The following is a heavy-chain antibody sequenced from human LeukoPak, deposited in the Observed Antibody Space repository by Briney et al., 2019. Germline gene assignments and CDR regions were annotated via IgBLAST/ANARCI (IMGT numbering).Heavy chain of an antibody. CDR2: IYYSGST. Sequence: SEALSLTCTVSGGSISSSSYYWGWIRQPPGKGLEWIGSIYYSGSTYYNPSLKSRVTISVDTSKNQFSLKLSSVTAADTAVYYCAREGGGYYDSSGSLWGQGTLVTVSS. J-gene: IGHJ4*02. D-gene: IGHD3-22*01. V-gene: IGHV4-39*07. CDR1: GGSISSSSYY. CDR3: AREGGGYYDSSGSL.